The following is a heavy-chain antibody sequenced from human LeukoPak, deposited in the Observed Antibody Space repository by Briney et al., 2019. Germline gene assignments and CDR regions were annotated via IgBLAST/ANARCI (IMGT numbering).Heavy chain of an antibody. CDR2: INHSGST. V-gene: IGHV4-34*01. CDR1: GGSFSGYY. J-gene: IGHJ6*03. Sequence: SETLSLTCAVYGGSFSGYYWSWIRQPPGKGLEWIGDINHSGSTNYNPPLKSRVTISVDTSKNQFSLKLSSVTAAYSAVYYCARGDPTTVGGYYDYYYMDVWGKGTTVTVSS. D-gene: IGHD3-16*01. CDR3: ARGDPTTVGGYYDYYYMDV.